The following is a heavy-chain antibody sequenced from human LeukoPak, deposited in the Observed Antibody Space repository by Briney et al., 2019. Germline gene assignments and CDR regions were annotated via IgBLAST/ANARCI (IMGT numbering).Heavy chain of an antibody. CDR1: GFTFSSYG. J-gene: IGHJ6*04. Sequence: GGSLRLSSAASGFTFSSYGMISVRQAPGKGLEWGSSINGNGGSTYYADSVKGRFTISSDNSKSTLYLQTNSMRAEDTAVYYCAELGITMIGGVWGKGTTVTISS. V-gene: IGHV3-23*01. CDR3: AELGITMIGGV. CDR2: INGNGGST. D-gene: IGHD3-10*02.